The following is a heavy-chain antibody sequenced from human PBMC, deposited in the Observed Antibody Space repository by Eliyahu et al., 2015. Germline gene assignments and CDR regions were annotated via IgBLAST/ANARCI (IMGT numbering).Heavy chain of an antibody. D-gene: IGHD6-6*01. Sequence: QITLKESGPTLVKPTQTLTLTCTFSXFSLSTSGVGGGWXRQPPGKALEWLALIYWDDDKRYSPSLKSRLTITKDTSKNQVVLTMTNMDPVDTATYYCAHSLDLPLSSSSWEGFGYWGQGTLVTVSS. CDR2: IYWDDDK. CDR1: XFSLSTSGVG. V-gene: IGHV2-5*02. J-gene: IGHJ4*02. CDR3: AHSLDLPLSSSSWEGFGY.